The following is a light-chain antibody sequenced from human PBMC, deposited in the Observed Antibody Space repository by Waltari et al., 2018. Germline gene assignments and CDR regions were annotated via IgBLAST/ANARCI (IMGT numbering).Light chain of an antibody. CDR2: SNN. V-gene: IGLV1-44*01. CDR1: SSNIGSNT. J-gene: IGLJ1*01. CDR3: AAWDDSLNGLYV. Sequence: QSVLTQPPSASGTPGQRVTIHCSGSSSNIGSNTVPWYQQLPGPAPKLLIYSNNQRPSGVPDRFSGSKSGTSASLAISGLQSEDEADYYCAAWDDSLNGLYVFGTGTKVTVL.